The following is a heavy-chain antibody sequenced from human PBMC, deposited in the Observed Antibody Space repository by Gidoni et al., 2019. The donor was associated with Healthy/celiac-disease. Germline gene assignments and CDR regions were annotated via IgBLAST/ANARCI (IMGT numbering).Heavy chain of an antibody. Sequence: QVQLVQSGAEVKKPGASVKVSCKASGYTFTGYYMHWVRQAPGQGLEWMGWINPNSGGTNDAQKVQGRVTMTRDTSISTAYMELSRLRSDDTAVYYCARGSRYPYYYGSGSYYNAYFDYWGQGTLVTVSS. CDR1: GYTFTGYY. D-gene: IGHD3-10*01. CDR3: ARGSRYPYYYGSGSYYNAYFDY. J-gene: IGHJ4*02. V-gene: IGHV1-2*02. CDR2: INPNSGGT.